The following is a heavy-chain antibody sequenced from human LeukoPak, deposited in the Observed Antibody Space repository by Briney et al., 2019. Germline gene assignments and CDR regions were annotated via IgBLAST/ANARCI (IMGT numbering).Heavy chain of an antibody. CDR1: GLTVSSTY. Sequence: GGSLRLSCAASGLTVSSTYMSWVRQAPGKGLEWVGFIRSKAYGGTTEYAASVKGRFTISRDDSKSIAYLQMNSLKTEDTAVYYCTLHIVVVTAIPNYFDYWGQGTLVTVSS. CDR3: TLHIVVVTAIPNYFDY. CDR2: IRSKAYGGTT. D-gene: IGHD2-21*02. V-gene: IGHV3-49*04. J-gene: IGHJ4*02.